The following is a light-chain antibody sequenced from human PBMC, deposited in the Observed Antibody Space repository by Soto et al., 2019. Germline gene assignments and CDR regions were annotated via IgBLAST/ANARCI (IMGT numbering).Light chain of an antibody. V-gene: IGKV3-20*01. Sequence: EIVLTQSPGTLSLSPGDRATLSCRASQTISSTYLAWYQQKPGQAPRLLIYAASTRATGIPDRFSGRGSGTDFTLTISRLEPEDFAVYYCQQYGSSPKTFGQGTKVDIK. CDR3: QQYGSSPKT. CDR1: QTISSTY. CDR2: AAS. J-gene: IGKJ1*01.